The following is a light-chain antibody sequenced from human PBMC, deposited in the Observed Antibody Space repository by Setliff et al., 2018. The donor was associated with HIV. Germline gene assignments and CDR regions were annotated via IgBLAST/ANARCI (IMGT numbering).Light chain of an antibody. J-gene: IGLJ2*01. CDR2: EVN. CDR3: SSFVAGNSVV. Sequence: ALTQPPSASRSPGQSVTISCTGTSSDVGGYNYVSWYQQHPGKAPKLIIYEVNRRPLGVPARFSGSKSGNTASLTVSGLQAEDEADYHCSSFVAGNSVVFGGGTKVTVL. V-gene: IGLV2-8*02. CDR1: SSDVGGYNY.